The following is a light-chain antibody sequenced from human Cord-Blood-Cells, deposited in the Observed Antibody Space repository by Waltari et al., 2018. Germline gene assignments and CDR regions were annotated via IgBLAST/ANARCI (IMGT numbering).Light chain of an antibody. J-gene: IGLJ3*02. CDR3: AAWDDSLNGWV. Sequence: QSVLTQPPSASGTPGQRVTISCSGSSSNIGSNTANWYQQLPGTAPKLLIYSNNQRPSGVPDRFSGSKSSTSASLAISGLQSEDEADYYCAAWDDSLNGWVFGGGTKLTVL. V-gene: IGLV1-44*01. CDR2: SNN. CDR1: SSNIGSNT.